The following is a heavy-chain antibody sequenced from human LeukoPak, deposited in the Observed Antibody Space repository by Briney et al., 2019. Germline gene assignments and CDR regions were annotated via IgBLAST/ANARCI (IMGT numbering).Heavy chain of an antibody. CDR2: IIPIFGTA. V-gene: IGHV1-69*05. D-gene: IGHD4/OR15-4a*01. Sequence: SVKVSCKASGGTFSSYAISWVRQAPGQGLERMGRIIPIFGTANYAQKFQGRVTITTDESTSTAYMELSSLRSEDTAVYYCASEGPNYSFDYWGQGTLVTVSS. CDR3: ASEGPNYSFDY. CDR1: GGTFSSYA. J-gene: IGHJ4*02.